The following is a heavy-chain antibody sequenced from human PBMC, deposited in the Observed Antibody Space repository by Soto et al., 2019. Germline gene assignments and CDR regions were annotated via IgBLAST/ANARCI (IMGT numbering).Heavy chain of an antibody. CDR2: IIPILGIA. CDR3: AMAIAAAGTLLDY. CDR1: GGTFSSYT. Sequence: QVQLVQSGAEVKKPGSSVKVSCKASGGTFSSYTISWVRQAPGQGLEWMGRIIPILGIANYAQKFQGRVTITADKSTSTAYMELSSLRSEETAVYYCAMAIAAAGTLLDYWGQGTLVTVSS. D-gene: IGHD6-13*01. V-gene: IGHV1-69*02. J-gene: IGHJ4*02.